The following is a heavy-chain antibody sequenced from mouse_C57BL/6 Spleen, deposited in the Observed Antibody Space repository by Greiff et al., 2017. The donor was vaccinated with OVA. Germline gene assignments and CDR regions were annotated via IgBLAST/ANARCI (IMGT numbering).Heavy chain of an antibody. CDR1: GYTFTSYW. D-gene: IGHD2-4*01. Sequence: QVHVKQPGTELVKPGASVKLSCKASGYTFTSYWMHWVKQRPGQGLEWIGNINPSNGGTNYNEKFKSKATLTVDKSSSTAYMQLSSLTSEDSAVYYCARSLYYDYDQDYAMDYWGQGTSVTVSS. V-gene: IGHV1-53*01. CDR3: ARSLYYDYDQDYAMDY. J-gene: IGHJ4*01. CDR2: INPSNGGT.